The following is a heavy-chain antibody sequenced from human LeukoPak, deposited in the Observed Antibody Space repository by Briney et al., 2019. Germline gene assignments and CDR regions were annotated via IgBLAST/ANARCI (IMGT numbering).Heavy chain of an antibody. V-gene: IGHV3-23*01. D-gene: IGHD2-2*01. CDR2: ISHDSIGT. Sequence: GGSLRLSCAASGFAFSGFGMSWVRQAPGKGLEWVATISHDSIGTHYIDSVKGRFSVSRDNTKNTFHLQMNSLRAEDTAIYYCAKLQTAVVPAATLGFDSWGQGTLVTVSS. CDR3: AKLQTAVVPAATLGFDS. CDR1: GFAFSGFG. J-gene: IGHJ4*02.